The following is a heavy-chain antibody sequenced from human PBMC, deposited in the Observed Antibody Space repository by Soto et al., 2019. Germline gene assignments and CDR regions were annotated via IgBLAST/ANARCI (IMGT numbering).Heavy chain of an antibody. CDR2: IRTQAYGGTR. CDR1: GFIFRGGA. D-gene: IGHD1-26*01. Sequence: GGALILSSSASGFIFRGGAMAWGRQVAGQVRGGVGFIRTQAYGGTREYAASVRGRFTVSRDDSKSSASLRMTSLKIEDTAVYYCTRIQYFRYSGSYFPFDYWGQGILVTV. J-gene: IGHJ4*02. V-gene: IGHV3-49*04. CDR3: TRIQYFRYSGSYFPFDY.